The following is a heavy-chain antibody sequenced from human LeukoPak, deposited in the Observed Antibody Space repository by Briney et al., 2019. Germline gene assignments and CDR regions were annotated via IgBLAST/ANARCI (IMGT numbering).Heavy chain of an antibody. CDR3: ARAPDGDPAPGDL. CDR2: ISSSSSYI. J-gene: IGHJ2*01. V-gene: IGHV3-21*01. Sequence: GGSLRLSCAASGFTFSSYGMHWVRQAPGKGLERVSSISSSSSYIYYADSVKGRFTISRDNAKNSLYLQMNSLRAEDTAVYYCARAPDGDPAPGDLWGRGTLVTVSS. D-gene: IGHD4-17*01. CDR1: GFTFSSYG.